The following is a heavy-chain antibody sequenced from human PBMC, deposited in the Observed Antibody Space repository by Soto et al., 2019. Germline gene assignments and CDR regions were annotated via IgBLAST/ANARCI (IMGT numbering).Heavy chain of an antibody. V-gene: IGHV1-18*01. CDR2: ISAYNGNT. Sequence: ASVKVSCKASGYTFTSYGISLVRQAPGQGREWMGWISAYNGNTNYAQKLQGRVTMTTDTSTSTAYVELRSLRSDDTAVYYCARLVYCSSTSCYESDCWG. J-gene: IGHJ4*01. D-gene: IGHD2-2*01. CDR1: GYTFTSYG. CDR3: ARLVYCSSTSCYESDC.